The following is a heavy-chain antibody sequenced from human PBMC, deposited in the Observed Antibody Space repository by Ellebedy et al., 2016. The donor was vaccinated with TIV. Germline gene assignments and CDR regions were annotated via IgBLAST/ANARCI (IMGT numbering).Heavy chain of an antibody. D-gene: IGHD3-16*01. CDR2: ISYDGSNK. V-gene: IGHV3-30-3*01. Sequence: GESLKISCAVSGFSFRTYAMHWVRQAPGKGLEWVAVISYDGSNKYYADSVKGRFTISRDNSKNTMYLQMNSLRVEDTAVYYCAREGDLPRGNWFDPWGQGTLVTVSS. CDR1: GFSFRTYA. CDR3: AREGDLPRGNWFDP. J-gene: IGHJ5*02.